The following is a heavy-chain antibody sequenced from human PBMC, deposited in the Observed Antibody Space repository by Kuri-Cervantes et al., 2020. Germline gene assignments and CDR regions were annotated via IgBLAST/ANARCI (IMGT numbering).Heavy chain of an antibody. V-gene: IGHV3-NL1*01. CDR1: GFTFSSYA. Sequence: GGSLRLSCAASGFTFSSYAMHWVRQAPGKGLEWVAVIYSGGSTYYADSVKGRFTISRDNSKNTLYLQMSSLRAEDTAVYYCAKDASRGYSYGYGVNFDYWGQGTLVTVSS. J-gene: IGHJ4*02. D-gene: IGHD5-18*01. CDR2: IYSGGST. CDR3: AKDASRGYSYGYGVNFDY.